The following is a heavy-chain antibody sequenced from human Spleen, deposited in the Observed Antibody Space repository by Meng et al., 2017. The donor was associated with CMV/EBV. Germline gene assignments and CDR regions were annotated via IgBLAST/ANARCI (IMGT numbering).Heavy chain of an antibody. CDR1: GFTFSDHY. CDR2: IGTSDSIM. D-gene: IGHD1-26*01. Sequence: GESLKISCAATGFTFSDHYMSWIRQAPGKGLEWVSYIGTSDSIMYYADSVRGRFTISRDNAKTSVYLQMNSLRDEDTAVYYCAKGGIVGGGIYFDFWGQGTPVTVS. V-gene: IGHV3-11*04. CDR3: AKGGIVGGGIYFDF. J-gene: IGHJ4*02.